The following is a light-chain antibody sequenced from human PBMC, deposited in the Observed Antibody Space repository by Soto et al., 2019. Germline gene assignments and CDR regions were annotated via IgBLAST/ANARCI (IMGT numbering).Light chain of an antibody. J-gene: IGKJ1*01. CDR3: QQYNRYSRT. CDR2: AAS. V-gene: IGKV1-17*01. Sequence: DIQMTQSPSSLSASVGDRVTVTCRASQGIRNDVGWYQQKPGKAPKRLIYAASSLQSGVPSRFSGSGSGTDFTLTISSLQPDDFATYYCQQYNRYSRTFGQGTKVDIK. CDR1: QGIRND.